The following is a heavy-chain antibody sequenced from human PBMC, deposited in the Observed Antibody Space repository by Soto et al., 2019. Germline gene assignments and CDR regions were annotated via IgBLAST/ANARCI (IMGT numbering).Heavy chain of an antibody. CDR3: ARDRDYDSSGYYSTGGMDV. D-gene: IGHD3-22*01. J-gene: IGHJ6*02. CDR1: EFTFSSYG. CDR2: IWYDGSNK. Sequence: QVQLVESGGGVVQPGRSLRLSCAASEFTFSSYGMHWVRQAPGKGLEWVAVIWYDGSNKYYADSVKGRFTISRDNSKNPLYLRMNSLRAEDTAVYYCARDRDYDSSGYYSTGGMDVWGQGTTVTVSS. V-gene: IGHV3-33*01.